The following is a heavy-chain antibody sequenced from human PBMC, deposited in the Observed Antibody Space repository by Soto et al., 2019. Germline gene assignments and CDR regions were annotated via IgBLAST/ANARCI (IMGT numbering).Heavy chain of an antibody. V-gene: IGHV1-69*13. CDR3: GYSGYDSQFDP. D-gene: IGHD5-12*01. Sequence: SVKVSCKASGYIFTSYAISWVRQAPGQGLEWMGGIIPIFGTANYAQKFQGRVTITADESTSTAYMELSSLRSEDTAVYYCGYSGYDSQFDPWGQGTLVTVSS. J-gene: IGHJ5*02. CDR2: IIPIFGTA. CDR1: GYIFTSYA.